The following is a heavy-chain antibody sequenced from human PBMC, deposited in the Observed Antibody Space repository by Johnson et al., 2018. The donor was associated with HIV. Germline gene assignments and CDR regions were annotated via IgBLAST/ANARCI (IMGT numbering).Heavy chain of an antibody. V-gene: IGHV3-30-3*01. CDR1: GFTFSTYT. J-gene: IGHJ3*02. CDR2: ISYDGSNK. Sequence: QVQLVESGGGLVQPGGSLRLSCAASGFTFSTYTLHWVRLAPGKGLEWVAVISYDGSNKYYADSVKGPFTISRDNSKNTLDLQMNRLRAQDTAVYYCARDTNVPRYNWNDGAFDIWGQGAMVTVTS. CDR3: ARDTNVPRYNWNDGAFDI. D-gene: IGHD1-1*01.